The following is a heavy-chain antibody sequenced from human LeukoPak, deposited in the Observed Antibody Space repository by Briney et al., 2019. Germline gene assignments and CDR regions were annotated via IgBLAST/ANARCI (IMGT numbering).Heavy chain of an antibody. CDR2: INGDGTRT. J-gene: IGHJ5*02. CDR3: VRETDCTGGSCYLSHWFDP. CDR1: EFTFNKYW. D-gene: IGHD2-15*01. Sequence: GGSLRLPCAASEFTFNKYWMHWVRQAPGKGLVWVSRINGDGTRTDYVDSVKGRFTISRDNAKNTVNLQMNSLREEDTAVYYCVRETDCTGGSCYLSHWFDPWGQGTLVTVSS. V-gene: IGHV3-74*01.